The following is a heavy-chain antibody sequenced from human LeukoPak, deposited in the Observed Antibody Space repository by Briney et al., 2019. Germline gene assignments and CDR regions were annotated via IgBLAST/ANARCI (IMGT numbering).Heavy chain of an antibody. CDR1: GYTFSDHY. CDR3: ARRDPSGSSGWYVFDY. J-gene: IGHJ4*02. V-gene: IGHV1-8*02. CDR2: MNPNSGNT. D-gene: IGHD6-19*01. Sequence: ASVKVSCKASGYTFSDHYMHWVRQATGQGLEWMGWMNPNSGNTGYAQKFQGRVTMTRNTSISTAYMELSSLRSEDTAVYYCARRDPSGSSGWYVFDYWGQGTLVTVSS.